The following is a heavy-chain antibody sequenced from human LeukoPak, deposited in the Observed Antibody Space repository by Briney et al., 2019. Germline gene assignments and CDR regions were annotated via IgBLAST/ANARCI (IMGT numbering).Heavy chain of an antibody. D-gene: IGHD5-24*01. V-gene: IGHV1-2*04. J-gene: IGHJ4*02. CDR2: INPNSGGT. CDR3: ARGEDGYTTHFDY. Sequence: ASVKVSCKASGYTFTGYYMRWVRQAPGQGLEWMGWINPNSGGTNYAQKFQGWVTMTRDTSISTAYMELSRLRSDDTAVYYCARGEDGYTTHFDYWGQGTLVTVSS. CDR1: GYTFTGYY.